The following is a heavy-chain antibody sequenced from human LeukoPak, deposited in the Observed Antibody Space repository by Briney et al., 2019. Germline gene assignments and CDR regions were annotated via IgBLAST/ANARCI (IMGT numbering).Heavy chain of an antibody. CDR3: TKYRGTVDYYDAFDI. D-gene: IGHD3-10*01. CDR1: GFTFSGSA. Sequence: GGSLRLSCVVSGFTFSGSAMHWVRQASGKGLEWVGRIRSKTNSYAPAYGASVKGGFTISRDDSKNTAYLQMNSLETEDTAVYFCTKYRGTVDYYDAFDIWGQGTVVTVSS. J-gene: IGHJ3*02. V-gene: IGHV3-73*01. CDR2: IRSKTNSYAP.